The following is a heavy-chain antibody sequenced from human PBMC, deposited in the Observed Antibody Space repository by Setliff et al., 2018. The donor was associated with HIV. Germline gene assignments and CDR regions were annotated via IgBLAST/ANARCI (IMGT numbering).Heavy chain of an antibody. CDR2: IKEDGSEE. CDR1: GFSFSGYW. D-gene: IGHD5-18*01. Sequence: LRLSCAASGFSFSGYWMSWVRQAPGKGLEWVANIKEDGSEEYYVDSVKGRFTISRDNAKSSLYLQMNSLRVEDTAVYYCARDQLWSKATFDIWGQGTMVTVSS. V-gene: IGHV3-7*01. J-gene: IGHJ3*02. CDR3: ARDQLWSKATFDI.